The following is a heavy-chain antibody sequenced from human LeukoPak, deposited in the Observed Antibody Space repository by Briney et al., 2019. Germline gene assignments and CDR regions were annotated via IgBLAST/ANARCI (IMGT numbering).Heavy chain of an antibody. D-gene: IGHD3-10*01. CDR1: GGSISSYY. J-gene: IGHJ4*02. CDR2: IYYSGST. V-gene: IGHV4-59*01. Sequence: SETLSLTCTVSGGSISSYYWSWIRQPPGKGLEWIGYIYYSGSTNYNPSLKSRVTISVDTPKNQFSLKLSSVTAADTAVYYCARGRYGSGTFDYWGQGTLVTVSS. CDR3: ARGRYGSGTFDY.